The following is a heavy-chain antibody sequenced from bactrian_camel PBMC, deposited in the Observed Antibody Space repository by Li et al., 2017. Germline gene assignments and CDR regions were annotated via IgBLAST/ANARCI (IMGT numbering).Heavy chain of an antibody. J-gene: IGHJ4*01. Sequence: DVQLVESGGGLVQPGGSLRLSCAASGFTFSNVDMSWVRQAPGKGLEWVSTIESDGGSTWYADSVKGRFTIPRDNAKYMLFLQMNSLKTDDTAVYYCAGRNLYGDYLHVQLGYNFWGQGTQVTVS. CDR3: AGRNLYGDYLHVQLGYNF. CDR2: IESDGGST. V-gene: IGHV3S40*01. CDR1: GFTFSNVD. D-gene: IGHD4*01.